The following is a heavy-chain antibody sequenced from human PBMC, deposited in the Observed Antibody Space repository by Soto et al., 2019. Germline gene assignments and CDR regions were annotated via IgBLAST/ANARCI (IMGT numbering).Heavy chain of an antibody. Sequence: SETLSLTCAVSGGSISSSNWWSWVRQPPGKGLEWIGDIYHSGSTNYNPSLKSRVTISVDKSKNQFSLKLSSVTAADTAVYYCARYMGEDYYYYMDVWGKGTTVTVSS. CDR2: IYHSGST. V-gene: IGHV4-4*02. CDR3: ARYMGEDYYYYMDV. J-gene: IGHJ6*03. D-gene: IGHD3-16*01. CDR1: GGSISSSNW.